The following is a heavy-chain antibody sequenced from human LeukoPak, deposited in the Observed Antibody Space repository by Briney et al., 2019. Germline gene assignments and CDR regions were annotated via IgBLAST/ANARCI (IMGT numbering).Heavy chain of an antibody. CDR2: NYYRGST. J-gene: IGHJ3*02. CDR3: ARGGHSGYDRNAFDI. V-gene: IGHV4-59*08. Sequence: SDTLSLTCTVSGGSISSYHWRGIRQPPGKGLEWFGYNYYRGSTNHNPSLKSRVTISVDTSKNQFSLKLSSVTGADTAVYYCARGGHSGYDRNAFDIWGQGTMVTVSS. D-gene: IGHD5-12*01. CDR1: GGSISSYH.